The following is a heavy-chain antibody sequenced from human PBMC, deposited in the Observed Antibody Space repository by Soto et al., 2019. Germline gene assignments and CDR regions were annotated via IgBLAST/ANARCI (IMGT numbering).Heavy chain of an antibody. CDR2: IYYSGGT. D-gene: IGHD6-19*01. V-gene: IGHV4-30-4*01. J-gene: IGHJ6*02. CDR1: GGSISSSSYY. CDR3: ARGIEGWYQGRYYYGMDV. Sequence: SETLSLTCTVSGGSISSSSYYWSWIRQPPGKGLEWIGYIYYSGGTYYNPSLRSRVTISVDTSKNQFSLKLSSVTAADTAVYYCARGIEGWYQGRYYYGMDVWGQGTTVTVSS.